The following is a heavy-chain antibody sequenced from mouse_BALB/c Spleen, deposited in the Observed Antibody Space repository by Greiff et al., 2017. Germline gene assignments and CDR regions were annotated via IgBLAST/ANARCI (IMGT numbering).Heavy chain of an antibody. CDR3: AIYYGYGYAMDY. J-gene: IGHJ4*01. D-gene: IGHD2-2*01. CDR2: ISSGSSTI. V-gene: IGHV5-17*02. Sequence: EVMLVESGGGLVQPGGSRKLSCAASGFTFSSFGMHWVRQAPEKGLEWVAYISSGSSTIYYADTVKGRFTISRNNPKNTLFLQMTSLRSEDTAMYYCAIYYGYGYAMDYWGQGTSVTVSS. CDR1: GFTFSSFG.